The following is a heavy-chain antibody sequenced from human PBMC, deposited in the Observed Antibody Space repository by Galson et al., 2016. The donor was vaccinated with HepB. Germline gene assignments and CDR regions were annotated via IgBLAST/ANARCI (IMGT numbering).Heavy chain of an antibody. CDR3: TRAPIRDDILTGYYTPPPDFDY. CDR1: GYTFTDYY. J-gene: IGHJ4*02. Sequence: SVKVSCKASGYTFTDYYMHWVRQPPGQGLEWMGWINPNSGGTNSAQKFQGRVTMTRDTSISTAYMELSRLTSGDTTVYYCTRAPIRDDILTGYYTPPPDFDYWGQGTLVTVSS. V-gene: IGHV1-2*02. D-gene: IGHD3-9*01. CDR2: INPNSGGT.